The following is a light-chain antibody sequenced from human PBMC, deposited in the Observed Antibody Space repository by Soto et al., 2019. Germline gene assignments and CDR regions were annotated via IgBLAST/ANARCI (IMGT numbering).Light chain of an antibody. CDR3: QQRSNWPIT. CDR2: DAS. Sequence: EIVLTQSPATSSLSPGGRATLSCRASQNINRYLAWYHQKPGQPPRLLIYDASTRATGIPARFSGSGSGTDFTLTISSLEPEDFAVYYCQQRSNWPITFGQGTRLEIK. V-gene: IGKV3-11*01. CDR1: QNINRY. J-gene: IGKJ5*01.